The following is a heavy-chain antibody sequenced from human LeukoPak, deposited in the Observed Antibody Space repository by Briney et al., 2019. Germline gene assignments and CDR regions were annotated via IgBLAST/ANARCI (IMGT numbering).Heavy chain of an antibody. V-gene: IGHV3-33*06. J-gene: IGHJ4*02. D-gene: IGHD6-19*01. CDR1: GFTFSSYG. Sequence: GGSLRLSCAASGFTFSSYGMHWVRQAPGKGLEWVAVIWYDGSNKYYADSVKGRFTISRDNSKNTLYLQMNSLRAEDTAVYYCAKVGIAVAYHYFDYWGQGTLVTVSS. CDR2: IWYDGSNK. CDR3: AKVGIAVAYHYFDY.